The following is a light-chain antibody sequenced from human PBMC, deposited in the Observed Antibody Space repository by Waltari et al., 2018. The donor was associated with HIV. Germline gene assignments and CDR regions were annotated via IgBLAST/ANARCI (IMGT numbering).Light chain of an antibody. J-gene: IGLJ6*01. CDR2: EVN. CDR1: SSDVGGYDY. V-gene: IGLV2-8*01. Sequence: QSALTQPPSASGSLGQSVTISCTGTSSDVGGYDYVSWYQHPPDKAPNLIIYEVNKRPSGVTDRLSGCKSDNTDSLSVAGLEDDDEAHYYCASYGETKRVLFGGGTRVTVL. CDR3: ASYGETKRVL.